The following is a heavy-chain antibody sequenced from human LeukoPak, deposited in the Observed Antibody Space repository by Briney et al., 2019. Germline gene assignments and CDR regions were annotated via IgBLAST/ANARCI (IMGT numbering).Heavy chain of an antibody. Sequence: SETLSLTCTVSGGSISSSSYYWGWIRQPPGKGLEWIGSIYYSGSTYYNPSLKSRVTISVDTSKNQFSLKLSSATAADTAVYYCARLPYPYDSSGSPPLDYWGQGTLVTVSS. V-gene: IGHV4-39*01. CDR1: GGSISSSSYY. CDR3: ARLPYPYDSSGSPPLDY. CDR2: IYYSGST. D-gene: IGHD3-22*01. J-gene: IGHJ4*02.